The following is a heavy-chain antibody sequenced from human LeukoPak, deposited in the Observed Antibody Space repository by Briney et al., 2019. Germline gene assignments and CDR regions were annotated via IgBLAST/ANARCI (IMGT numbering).Heavy chain of an antibody. Sequence: SVKVSCKTSGGTFSTYAISWMRQAPGQGLEWMGGIIPISGTTNYAQKFQDRVTITADESTSTAYMELSSLRSEDTAVYYCATYCSNTNCYIWGYYFDHWGQGTLVTVSS. CDR3: ATYCSNTNCYIWGYYFDH. CDR2: IIPISGTT. CDR1: GGTFSTYA. V-gene: IGHV1-69*13. J-gene: IGHJ4*02. D-gene: IGHD2-2*02.